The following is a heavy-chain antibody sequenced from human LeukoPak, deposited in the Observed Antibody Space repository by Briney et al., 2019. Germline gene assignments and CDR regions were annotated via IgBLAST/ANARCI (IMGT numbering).Heavy chain of an antibody. CDR1: GFTFSSYG. J-gene: IGHJ4*02. D-gene: IGHD3-10*01. Sequence: GGSPRLSCAASGFTFSSYGMHWVRQAPGKGLEWVAVIWYDGSNKYYADSVKGRFTISRDNSKNTLYLQMNSLRAEDTAVYYCARDLSMVRGVITDFDYWGQGTLVTVSS. V-gene: IGHV3-33*01. CDR2: IWYDGSNK. CDR3: ARDLSMVRGVITDFDY.